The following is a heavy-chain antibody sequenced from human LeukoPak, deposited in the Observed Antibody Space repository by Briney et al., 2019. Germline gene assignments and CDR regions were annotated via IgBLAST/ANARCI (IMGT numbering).Heavy chain of an antibody. V-gene: IGHV3-30*02. CDR3: AKGRGSSGYIYFDY. Sequence: GGSLRLSCAASGFTLSNYGMHWVRQAPGKGLEWVAFIRYDGSEKYFAESVKGRFTISRDNSKDMLHLQMNSLRAEDTAVYYCAKGRGSSGYIYFDYWGQGTLVTVSS. CDR2: IRYDGSEK. J-gene: IGHJ4*02. CDR1: GFTLSNYG. D-gene: IGHD6-19*01.